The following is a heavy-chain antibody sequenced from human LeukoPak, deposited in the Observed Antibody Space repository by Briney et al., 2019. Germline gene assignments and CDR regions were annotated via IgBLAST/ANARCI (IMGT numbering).Heavy chain of an antibody. V-gene: IGHV4-30-2*01. CDR3: ARAVYRHNWFDP. Sequence: SETLSLTCAVSGGSISSGGYSWSWNRQPPGKGLEWIGYIYHSGSTYYNPSLKSRVTISVDRSKNQFSLKLSSVTAADTAVYYCARAVYRHNWFDPWGQGTLVTVSS. D-gene: IGHD6-6*01. CDR1: GGSISSGGYS. J-gene: IGHJ5*02. CDR2: IYHSGST.